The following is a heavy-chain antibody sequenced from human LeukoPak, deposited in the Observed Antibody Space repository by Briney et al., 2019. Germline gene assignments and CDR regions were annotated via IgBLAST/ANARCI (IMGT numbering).Heavy chain of an antibody. CDR1: GDSISSYY. CDR3: ARWGYFDSSGYFVAEY. Sequence: SETLSLTCTVSGDSISSYYWNWIRQPPGKGLEYIGWIHYGGNTDYNPSLKSRVTISLDRSKRQLSLNLRSVTAADTAVYYCARWGYFDSSGYFVAEYRGQGTLVTVSS. V-gene: IGHV4-59*01. CDR2: IHYGGNT. J-gene: IGHJ4*02. D-gene: IGHD3-22*01.